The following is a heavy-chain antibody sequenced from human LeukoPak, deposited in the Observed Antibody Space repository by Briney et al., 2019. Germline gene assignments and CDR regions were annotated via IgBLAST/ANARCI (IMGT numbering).Heavy chain of an antibody. J-gene: IGHJ4*02. CDR1: GGSISSYY. D-gene: IGHD3-9*01. Sequence: SETLSLTCTVSGGSISSYYWSWIRQPAGKGLEWIGRIYTSGSTNYNPSLKSRDTMSVDTSKNQFSLKLSSVTAADTAVYYCARDPGPHTYYDILTGYWDPFDYWGQGTLVTVSS. CDR3: ARDPGPHTYYDILTGYWDPFDY. CDR2: IYTSGST. V-gene: IGHV4-4*07.